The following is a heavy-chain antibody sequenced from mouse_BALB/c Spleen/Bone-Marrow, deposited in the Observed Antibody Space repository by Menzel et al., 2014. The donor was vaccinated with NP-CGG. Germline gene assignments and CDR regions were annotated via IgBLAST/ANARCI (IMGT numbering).Heavy chain of an antibody. J-gene: IGHJ2*01. D-gene: IGHD1-1*01. CDR1: GFTFSNYW. CDR3: TRGGSSSFDY. V-gene: IGHV6-6*02. CDR2: IRLKSNNYAT. Sequence: LQQSGGGLVQPGGSMKLSCVASGFTFSNYWMNWVRQSPEKGLEWAAEIRLKSNNYATHYAESVKGRFTISRDDSKSSVYLQVNNLRAEDTGIYYCTRGGSSSFDYWGQGTTLTVSS.